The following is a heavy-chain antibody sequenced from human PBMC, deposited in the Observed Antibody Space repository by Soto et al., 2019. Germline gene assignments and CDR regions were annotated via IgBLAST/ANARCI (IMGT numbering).Heavy chain of an antibody. D-gene: IGHD2-2*01. CDR2: IIPISGTA. Sequence: QVQLVQSGAEVKKPGCSVKVSCKASGGTFSSYAISWVRQAPGQGLEWMGGIIPISGTANYAQKFQGRGTITADESTSTAYMELSSLRSEDTAVYYCARSQGSSTSLEIYYYYYYGMDVWGQGTTVTVSS. CDR3: ARSQGSSTSLEIYYYYYYGMDV. V-gene: IGHV1-69*01. J-gene: IGHJ6*02. CDR1: GGTFSSYA.